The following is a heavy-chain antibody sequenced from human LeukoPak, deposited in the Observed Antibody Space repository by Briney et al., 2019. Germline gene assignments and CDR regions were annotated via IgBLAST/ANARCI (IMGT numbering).Heavy chain of an antibody. CDR3: TRETTTFDY. CDR1: GFSFSSSW. CDR2: INPDGRGP. D-gene: IGHD1-1*01. J-gene: IGHJ4*02. Sequence: PGGSLRLSCAASGFSFSSSWMHWVRQVPGKGLMWVARINPDGRGPSYAESVKGRFIISTDNAKNMVFLQMNSLRAEDTAVYYCTRETTTFDYWGQGTLVTVSS. V-gene: IGHV3-74*01.